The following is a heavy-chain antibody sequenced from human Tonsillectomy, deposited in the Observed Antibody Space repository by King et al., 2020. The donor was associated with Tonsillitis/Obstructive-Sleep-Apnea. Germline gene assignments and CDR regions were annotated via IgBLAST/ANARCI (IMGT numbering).Heavy chain of an antibody. CDR1: DDSITGYY. D-gene: IGHD3-16*02. V-gene: IGHV4-59*08. CDR2: IYYSGST. Sequence: QVQLQESGPGLVKPSETLSLTCTVSDDSITGYYWSWLRQPPGKGLAWIGYIYYSGSTNYNPSLKSRVTISLEKSKNQFSLKLSSVTAADTAVYYCARQKAAYYDYVWGSYRSNYFDYWGQGTLVTVSS. J-gene: IGHJ4*02. CDR3: ARQKAAYYDYVWGSYRSNYFDY.